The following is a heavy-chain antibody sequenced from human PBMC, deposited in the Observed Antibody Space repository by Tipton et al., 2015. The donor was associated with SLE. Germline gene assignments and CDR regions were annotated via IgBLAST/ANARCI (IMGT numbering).Heavy chain of an antibody. CDR2: IYYSGST. CDR3: ASGVLGQQLPGV. D-gene: IGHD6-13*01. V-gene: IGHV4-39*07. J-gene: IGHJ4*02. Sequence: TLSLTCTFSVGSISSSCFYWGCFRLSSGKGLEWIGRIYYSGSTYYNPSLKIRVIISVDTSNNQFSLKLSPVTAADTAVYYCASGVLGQQLPGVWGQGTLVTVSS. CDR1: VGSISSSCFY.